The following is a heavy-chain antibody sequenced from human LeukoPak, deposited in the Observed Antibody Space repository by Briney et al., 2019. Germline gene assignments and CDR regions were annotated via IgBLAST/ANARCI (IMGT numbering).Heavy chain of an antibody. CDR3: VKGLYTIDY. Sequence: GGSLRLSCAASGFTFSNFAMNWARQAPGKGLEWVSAISAGGTFYADFVKGRFTISRDNSKNTLYLQMNSLRVDDTAVYYCVKGLYTIDYWGQGTLVTVSS. CDR2: ISAGGT. CDR1: GFTFSNFA. D-gene: IGHD2-2*02. J-gene: IGHJ4*02. V-gene: IGHV3-23*01.